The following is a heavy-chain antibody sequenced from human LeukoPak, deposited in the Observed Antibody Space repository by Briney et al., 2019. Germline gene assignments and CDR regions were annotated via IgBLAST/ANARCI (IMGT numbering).Heavy chain of an antibody. CDR3: ARVPTTGPSLRYIVATIRSWYFDL. J-gene: IGHJ2*01. CDR2: IYYSGST. D-gene: IGHD5-12*01. V-gene: IGHV4-61*05. CDR1: GGSISSSSYY. Sequence: SETLSLTCTVSGGSISSSSYYWGWIRQPPGKGLEWIGYIYYSGSTYYNPSLKSRVTISLDTSKNQFSLKLSSVTAADTAVYYCARVPTTGPSLRYIVATIRSWYFDLWGRGTLVTVSS.